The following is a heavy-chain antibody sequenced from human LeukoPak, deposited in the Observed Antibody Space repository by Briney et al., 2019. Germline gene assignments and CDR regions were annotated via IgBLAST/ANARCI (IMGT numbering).Heavy chain of an antibody. D-gene: IGHD3-16*02. CDR3: ARGYPSYYDYVWGSYRYGRGTWGFDY. Sequence: SETLSLTCAVYGGSFSGYYWSWIRQPPGKGLEWIGEINHSGSTNYNPSLKSRVTISVDTSKNQFSLKLSSVTAADTAVYYCARGYPSYYDYVWGSYRYGRGTWGFDYWGQGTLVTVSS. V-gene: IGHV4-34*01. CDR2: INHSGST. CDR1: GGSFSGYY. J-gene: IGHJ4*02.